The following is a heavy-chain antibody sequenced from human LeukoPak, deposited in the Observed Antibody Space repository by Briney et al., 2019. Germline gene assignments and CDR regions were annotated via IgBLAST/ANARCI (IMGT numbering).Heavy chain of an antibody. D-gene: IGHD3-22*01. CDR2: ISGSGGST. CDR3: AKSVSSGYYWFDY. J-gene: IGHJ4*02. Sequence: GGSLRLSCAASGFTFSTYAMSWVRQAPGKGLEWVSGISGSGGSTYYADSVKGRFTIPRDNSKNTLYLQVNSLRAEDTAVYYCAKSVSSGYYWFDYWGQGTLVTVSS. V-gene: IGHV3-23*01. CDR1: GFTFSTYA.